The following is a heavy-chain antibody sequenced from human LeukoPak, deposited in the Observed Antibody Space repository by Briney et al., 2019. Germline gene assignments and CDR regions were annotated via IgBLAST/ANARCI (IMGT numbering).Heavy chain of an antibody. V-gene: IGHV4-31*03. CDR3: ASEYSGYEARDY. D-gene: IGHD5-12*01. CDR1: GGSISTGTYY. CDR2: IYYNGNS. Sequence: SETLSLTCTVSGGSISTGTYYYNWIRQHPERGLEWIGYIYYNGNSYYNPSLKSRVTISVDTSKNQFSLKLSSVTAADTAVYYCASEYSGYEARDYWGQGTLVTVSS. J-gene: IGHJ4*02.